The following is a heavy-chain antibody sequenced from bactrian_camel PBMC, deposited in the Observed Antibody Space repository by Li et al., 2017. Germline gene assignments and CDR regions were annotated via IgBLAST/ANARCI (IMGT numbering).Heavy chain of an antibody. CDR1: GYRYSSYC. Sequence: HVQLVESGGGSVQAGGSLRLSCTASGYRYSSYCMAWFRQGPGKERERVASIHTDGSASVAESVKGRFTISRDNSKNTLYLQMDSLQTEDTAVYYCAKGMAGTFREKGQGTQVTVS. V-gene: IGHV3S26*01. CDR2: IHTDGSA. J-gene: IGHJ4*01. D-gene: IGHD6*01.